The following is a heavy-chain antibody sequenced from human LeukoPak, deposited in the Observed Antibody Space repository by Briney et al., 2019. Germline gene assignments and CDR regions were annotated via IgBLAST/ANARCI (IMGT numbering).Heavy chain of an antibody. CDR3: ARGGYCSGGSCLSDYFDY. V-gene: IGHV3-74*01. D-gene: IGHD2-15*01. CDR2: INTDGSST. J-gene: IGHJ4*02. CDR1: GFTFSNYG. Sequence: PGRSLRLSCAASGFTFSNYGMHWVRQAPGKGLVWVSRINTDGSSTSYADSVKGRFTISRDNAKNTLYLQMNSLRAEDTAVYYCARGGYCSGGSCLSDYFDYWGQGTLVTVSS.